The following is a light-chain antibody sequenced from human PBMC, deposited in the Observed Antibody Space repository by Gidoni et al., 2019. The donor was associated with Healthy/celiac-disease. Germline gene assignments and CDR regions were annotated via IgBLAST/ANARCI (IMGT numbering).Light chain of an antibody. CDR1: QGISHS. CDR2: AAS. Sequence: DTQMTRAPSSMSASVGDRVTITCRARQGISHSVALSQQKPGKVPKLLDYAASSLQSVVPYRFSGSLSVTDFTLSISSLHPEDVATYYSQTYNSARFTFGPGTKVDIK. CDR3: QTYNSARFT. V-gene: IGKV1-27*01. J-gene: IGKJ3*01.